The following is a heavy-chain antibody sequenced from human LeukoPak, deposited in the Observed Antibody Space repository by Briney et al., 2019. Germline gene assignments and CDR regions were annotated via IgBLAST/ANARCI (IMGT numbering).Heavy chain of an antibody. D-gene: IGHD3-22*01. CDR3: VHDSSGYSAGWFDY. V-gene: IGHV1-69*04. J-gene: IGHJ4*02. CDR1: GGTFSSYA. Sequence: ASVKVSCKASGGTFSSYAISWVRQAPGQGLEWMGRIIPILGIANYAQKFQGRVTITADKSTSTAYMELSSLGSEDTAVYYCVHDSSGYSAGWFDYWGQGTLVTVSS. CDR2: IIPILGIA.